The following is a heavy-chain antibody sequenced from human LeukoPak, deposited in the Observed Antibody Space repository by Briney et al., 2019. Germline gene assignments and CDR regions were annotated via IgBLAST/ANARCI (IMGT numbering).Heavy chain of an antibody. CDR3: ARDQIVGASDY. CDR2: ISSTGSMI. V-gene: IGHV3-11*01. CDR1: GITFSDYY. Sequence: PGGSLRLSCAASGITFSDYYMSWIRQAPGKGLEWVSYISSTGSMINYADSVKGRFTISRDNAKNSLYLQMNSLRVEDTAVYYCARDQIVGASDYWGQGTLVTVSS. D-gene: IGHD1-26*01. J-gene: IGHJ4*02.